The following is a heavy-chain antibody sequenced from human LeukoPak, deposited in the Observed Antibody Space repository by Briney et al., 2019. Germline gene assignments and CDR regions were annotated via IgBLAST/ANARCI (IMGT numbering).Heavy chain of an antibody. CDR3: ARALDFGGNDFDY. D-gene: IGHD4-23*01. CDR1: GYTITDYY. V-gene: IGHV1-46*01. Sequence: ASVKVSCKASGYTITDYYLHWVRQAPGQGLEWMGIINPTGGGTTYAQKFQGRLTMTRDTSTATIYMDLSSLRSEDTAVYFCARALDFGGNDFDYWGQGTLVTVSS. CDR2: INPTGGGT. J-gene: IGHJ4*02.